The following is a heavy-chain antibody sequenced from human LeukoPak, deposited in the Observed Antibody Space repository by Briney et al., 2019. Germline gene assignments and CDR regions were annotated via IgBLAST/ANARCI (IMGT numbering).Heavy chain of an antibody. CDR2: ISSSGSTI. Sequence: GGSLRLSSAPSGFTFSSYEMNWVCQPLGKGLEWDSYISSSGSTIYYAYAVNSGYTITRDNAKNSLYLQMNSLRAEDTAGYYCARGDSGSYYFDYWGQGTLVTVAS. V-gene: IGHV3-48*03. D-gene: IGHD1-26*01. J-gene: IGHJ4*02. CDR3: ARGDSGSYYFDY. CDR1: GFTFSSYE.